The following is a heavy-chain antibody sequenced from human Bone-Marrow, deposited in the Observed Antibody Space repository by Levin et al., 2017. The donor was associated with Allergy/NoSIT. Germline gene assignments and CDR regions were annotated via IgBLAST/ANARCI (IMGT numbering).Heavy chain of an antibody. CDR1: GFTFSSYG. Sequence: GGSLRLSCAASGFTFSSYGMHWVRQAPGKGLEWVAVIWYDGSNKYYADSVKGRFTISRDNSKNTLYLQMNSLRAEDTAVYYCASGYYYDSSGYYASGFDYWGQGTLVTVSS. CDR3: ASGYYYDSSGYYASGFDY. V-gene: IGHV3-33*01. J-gene: IGHJ4*02. D-gene: IGHD3-22*01. CDR2: IWYDGSNK.